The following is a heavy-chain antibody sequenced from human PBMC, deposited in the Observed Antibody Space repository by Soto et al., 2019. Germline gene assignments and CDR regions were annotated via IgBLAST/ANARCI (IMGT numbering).Heavy chain of an antibody. CDR2: INHSGST. D-gene: IGHD3-10*01. J-gene: IGHJ4*02. CDR3: ARGRGSGRKYYFDY. Sequence: SETLSLTCAVYGGSFSGYYWIWLRPPPGKGLEWIGEINHSGSTTYNPSLKSRVTISVDTSKNQFSLKLSSVTAADTAVYYCARGRGSGRKYYFDYWGQGTLVTVSS. CDR1: GGSFSGYY. V-gene: IGHV4-34*01.